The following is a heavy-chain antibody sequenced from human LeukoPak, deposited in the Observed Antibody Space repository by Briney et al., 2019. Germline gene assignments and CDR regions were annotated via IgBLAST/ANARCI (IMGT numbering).Heavy chain of an antibody. Sequence: SETLSLTCTVSGGSISDYYWSWIRQPPGRGLEWIGYIYYTGSTSYNPSLESRVIMSVDTSQNQFSLKLSSVTAADTAVYYCARDSHGYYFDYWGQGTLVTVSS. V-gene: IGHV4-59*01. CDR1: GGSISDYY. J-gene: IGHJ4*02. CDR2: IYYTGST. CDR3: ARDSHGYYFDY.